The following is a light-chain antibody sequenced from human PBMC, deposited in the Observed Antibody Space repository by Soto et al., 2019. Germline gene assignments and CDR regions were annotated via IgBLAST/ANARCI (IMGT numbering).Light chain of an antibody. V-gene: IGLV2-11*01. CDR2: DVT. CDR3: CSYAGSYTWV. Sequence: QSSLTQPXSVSGSPGQSVTISCTGSNSDVGAYKFVSWLQHNPGEAPKVMIYDVTQRPSGVPDRFSGTKSGNTASLTISGLQAEDEADYYCCSYAGSYTWVFGSGTKVTVL. CDR1: NSDVGAYKF. J-gene: IGLJ1*01.